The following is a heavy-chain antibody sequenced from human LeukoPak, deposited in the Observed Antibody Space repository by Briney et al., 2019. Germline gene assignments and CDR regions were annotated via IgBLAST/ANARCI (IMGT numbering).Heavy chain of an antibody. D-gene: IGHD3-22*01. Sequence: GGSPRLSCAASGFTFSSYAMHWVRQAPGKGLEWVAVISYDGSNKYYADSVKGRFTISRDNSKNTLYLQMNSLRAEDTAVYYCARDAFYDSSGRADYWGQGTLVTVSS. CDR2: ISYDGSNK. CDR3: ARDAFYDSSGRADY. CDR1: GFTFSSYA. V-gene: IGHV3-30*04. J-gene: IGHJ4*02.